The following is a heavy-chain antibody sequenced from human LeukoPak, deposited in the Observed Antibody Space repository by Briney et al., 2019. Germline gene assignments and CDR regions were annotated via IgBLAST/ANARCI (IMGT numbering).Heavy chain of an antibody. CDR2: ISGSGDNT. J-gene: IGHJ4*02. CDR3: ARRYFDY. V-gene: IGHV3-23*01. Sequence: GGSLRLSCAASGFTFSSYAMSWVRQAPGKELEWVSGISGSGDNTYYADSVKGRFTISRDNAKNSLYLQMNSLRAEDTAVYYCARRYFDYWGQGTLVTVSS. CDR1: GFTFSSYA.